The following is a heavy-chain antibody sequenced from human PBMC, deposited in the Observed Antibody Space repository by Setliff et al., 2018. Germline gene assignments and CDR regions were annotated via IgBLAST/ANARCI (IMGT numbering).Heavy chain of an antibody. Sequence: ASVKVSCKASGGSFSNHGFTWVRQAPGQGLEWMGGINPIFGTTTYGQKFQGRVSITTDKSTTTAYMQLSSLTSGDTAVYYCAGDLVKDIVVVVWYFDLWGRGTLVTVSS. CDR1: GGSFSNHG. CDR2: INPIFGTT. D-gene: IGHD2-15*01. J-gene: IGHJ2*01. CDR3: AGDLVKDIVVVVWYFDL. V-gene: IGHV1-69*05.